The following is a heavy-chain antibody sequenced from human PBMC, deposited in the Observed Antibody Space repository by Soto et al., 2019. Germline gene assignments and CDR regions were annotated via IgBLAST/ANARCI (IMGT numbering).Heavy chain of an antibody. J-gene: IGHJ2*01. CDR1: GLTLSTYY. Sequence: EVQLVESGGNLVQPGGSLRLSCAASGLTLSTYYMGWVRQAPGKGLEWVANINQAGSIKNYVDSVKGRFTVSRDNAKNSLYLQMNSLRADDTAVYYCARSTPKNYYDSSGYYSSDGYFDLWGRGTLVTVSS. V-gene: IGHV3-7*05. CDR2: INQAGSIK. D-gene: IGHD3-22*01. CDR3: ARSTPKNYYDSSGYYSSDGYFDL.